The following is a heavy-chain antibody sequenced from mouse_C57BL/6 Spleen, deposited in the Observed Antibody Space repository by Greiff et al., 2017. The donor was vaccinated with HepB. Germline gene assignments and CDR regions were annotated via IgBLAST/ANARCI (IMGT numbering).Heavy chain of an antibody. CDR1: GYTFTSYW. D-gene: IGHD2-2*01. J-gene: IGHJ4*01. Sequence: QVQLQQPGAELVKPGASVKLSCKASGYTFTSYWMHWVKQRPGRGLEWIGRIDPNSGGTKYNEKFKSKATLTVDKPSSTAYMQLSSLTSDDSAVYYCARDRYYGYGEGFYYAMDYWGQGTSVTVSS. V-gene: IGHV1-72*01. CDR2: IDPNSGGT. CDR3: ARDRYYGYGEGFYYAMDY.